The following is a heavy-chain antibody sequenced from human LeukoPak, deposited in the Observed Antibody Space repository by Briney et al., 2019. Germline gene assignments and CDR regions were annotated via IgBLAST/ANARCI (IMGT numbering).Heavy chain of an antibody. D-gene: IGHD2-15*01. CDR2: IVPIFGTA. Sequence: GASVKVSCKASGGAFSGYAISWVRQAPGQGLEWMGRIVPIFGTANYAQKFQGRVTISTDESTSTAYMELSSLRSEDTAVYYCARDKVGAAIVFDIWGQGTMVTVSS. CDR1: GGAFSGYA. J-gene: IGHJ3*02. CDR3: ARDKVGAAIVFDI. V-gene: IGHV1-69*05.